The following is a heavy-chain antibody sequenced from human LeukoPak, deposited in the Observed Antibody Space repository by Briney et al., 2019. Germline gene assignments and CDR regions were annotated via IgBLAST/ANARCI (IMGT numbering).Heavy chain of an antibody. D-gene: IGHD3-3*01. V-gene: IGHV3-23*01. CDR2: ISGGGGST. CDR3: AKDYDFWSGYLDI. CDR1: GFTFSGYA. J-gene: IGHJ3*02. Sequence: GGSLRLSCAASGFTFSGYAMSWVRQAPGKGLEWVSAISGGGGSTYYADSVKGRFTISRDNSKNTLYLQMNSLRAEDTAVYYCAKDYDFWSGYLDIWGQGTMVTVSS.